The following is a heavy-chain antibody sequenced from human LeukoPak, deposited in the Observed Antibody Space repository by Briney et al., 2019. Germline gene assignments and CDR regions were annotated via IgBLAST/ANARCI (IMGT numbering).Heavy chain of an antibody. CDR1: GYTFTSYG. Sequence: GESLKISCKASGYTFTSYGISWVRQAPGQGLEWMGWISAYNGNTNYAQKLQGRVTMTTDTSTSTAYMELRSLGSDDTAVYYCARDPHNIVVVPAAIPDAFDIWGQGTMVTVSS. CDR2: ISAYNGNT. V-gene: IGHV1-18*01. CDR3: ARDPHNIVVVPAAIPDAFDI. D-gene: IGHD2-2*01. J-gene: IGHJ3*02.